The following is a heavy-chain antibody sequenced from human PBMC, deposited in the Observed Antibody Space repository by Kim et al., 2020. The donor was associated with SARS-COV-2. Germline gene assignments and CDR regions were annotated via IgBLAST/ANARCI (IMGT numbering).Heavy chain of an antibody. CDR2: ISWDGGST. J-gene: IGHJ6*02. V-gene: IGHV3-43*01. CDR3: AKVQYGLSSGAFYYYYGMGV. D-gene: IGHD6-19*01. CDR1: GFTFDDYT. Sequence: GGSLRLSCAASGFTFDDYTMHWVRQAPGKGLEWVSLISWDGGSTYYADSVKGRFTISRDNSKNSLYLQMNSLRTEDTALYYCAKVQYGLSSGAFYYYYGMGVWGQGTTVTVAS.